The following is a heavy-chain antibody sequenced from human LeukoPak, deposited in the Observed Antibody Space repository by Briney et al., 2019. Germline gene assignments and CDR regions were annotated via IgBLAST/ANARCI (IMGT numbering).Heavy chain of an antibody. Sequence: ASVKVSRKASGYTSTGDYMHCVRQAPGQGVEWLGWINPNSGGTNYAQKFQGRVTMTRDTSISTAYMVLRRLRSDDTAVVYCARGGRGYDCEPIDYWGQGTLVTVSS. D-gene: IGHD5-12*01. CDR3: ARGGRGYDCEPIDY. CDR1: GYTSTGDY. J-gene: IGHJ4*02. CDR2: INPNSGGT. V-gene: IGHV1-2*02.